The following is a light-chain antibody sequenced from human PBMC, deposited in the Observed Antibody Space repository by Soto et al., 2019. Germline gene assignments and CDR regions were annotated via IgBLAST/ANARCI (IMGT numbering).Light chain of an antibody. V-gene: IGLV1-44*01. CDR1: SSNIGTRS. J-gene: IGLJ2*01. CDR3: AAWDDSLNVVV. CDR2: SNN. Sequence: QSVLTQPPSASGTPGQRVTISCSGSSSNIGTRSVNWYQQVPGTAPKLVIYSNNQRPSGVPDRFSGSKYGTSASLAISGLQSEDEADYYCAAWDDSLNVVVFGGRTMLTVL.